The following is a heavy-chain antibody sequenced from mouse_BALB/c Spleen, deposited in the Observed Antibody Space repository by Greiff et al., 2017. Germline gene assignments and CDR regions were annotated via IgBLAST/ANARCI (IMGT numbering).Heavy chain of an antibody. D-gene: IGHD2-3*01. CDR3: ARWGLLRAMDY. J-gene: IGHJ4*01. CDR1: GFSLTGYG. Sequence: QVQLKQSGPGLVAPSQSLSITCTVSGFSLTGYGVNWVRQPPGKGLEWLGMIWGDGSTDYNSALISRLSISKDNSKSQVFLKMNSLQTDDTARYYCARWGLLRAMDYWGQGTSVTVSS. V-gene: IGHV2-6-7*01. CDR2: IWGDGST.